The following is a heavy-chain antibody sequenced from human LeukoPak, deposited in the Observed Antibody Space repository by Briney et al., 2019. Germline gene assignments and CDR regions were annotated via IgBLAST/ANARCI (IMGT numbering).Heavy chain of an antibody. V-gene: IGHV4-34*01. J-gene: IGHJ5*02. Sequence: SETLSLTCAVYGGSFSGYYWSWIRQPPGKGLEWIGEINHSGSTNYNPSLKSRVTISVDKSKNQFSLKLSSVTAADTAVYYCARTYDFWSGYPSFDPWGQGTLVTVSS. D-gene: IGHD3-3*01. CDR2: INHSGST. CDR3: ARTYDFWSGYPSFDP. CDR1: GGSFSGYY.